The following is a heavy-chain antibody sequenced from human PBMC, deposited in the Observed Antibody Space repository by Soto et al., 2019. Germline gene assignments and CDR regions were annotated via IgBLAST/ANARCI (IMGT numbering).Heavy chain of an antibody. CDR2: ICYSGST. V-gene: IGHV4-59*08. CDR3: ARHPSSSGYYYYMDV. D-gene: IGHD6-6*01. CDR1: GGSISSYY. J-gene: IGHJ6*03. Sequence: SETLSLTCTVSGGSISSYYWSWIRQPPGKGLEWIGYICYSGSTNYNPSLKSRVTISVDTSKNQFSLKLSSVTAADTAVYYCARHPSSSGYYYYMDVWGKGTTVTVSS.